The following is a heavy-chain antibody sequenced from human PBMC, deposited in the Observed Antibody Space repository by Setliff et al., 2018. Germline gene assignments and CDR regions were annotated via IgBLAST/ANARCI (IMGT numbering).Heavy chain of an antibody. V-gene: IGHV3-7*01. D-gene: IGHD3-3*01. CDR3: ARDVFDFRTGQAGP. Sequence: GGSLRLSCAASGFTVSDKYMTWIRQAPGKGLEWVANINQGGSDQFYVESVKGRFTISRDNAKNSLYLQMNSLRVEDTAVYYCARDVFDFRTGQAGPWGQGTLVTVSS. J-gene: IGHJ5*02. CDR2: INQGGSDQ. CDR1: GFTVSDKY.